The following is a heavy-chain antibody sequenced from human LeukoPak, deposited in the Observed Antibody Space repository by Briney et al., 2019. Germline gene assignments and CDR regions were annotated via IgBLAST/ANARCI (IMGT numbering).Heavy chain of an antibody. CDR1: GFTFSGSA. D-gene: IGHD3-3*01. V-gene: IGHV4-34*01. CDR3: ARAFDFWSGYRPLNY. Sequence: AGGSLRLSCAASGFTFSGSAMHWVRQPPGKGLEWIGEINHSGSTNYNPSLKSRVTISVDTSKNQFSLKLSSVTAADTAVYYCARAFDFWSGYRPLNYWGQGTLVTVSS. CDR2: INHSGST. J-gene: IGHJ4*02.